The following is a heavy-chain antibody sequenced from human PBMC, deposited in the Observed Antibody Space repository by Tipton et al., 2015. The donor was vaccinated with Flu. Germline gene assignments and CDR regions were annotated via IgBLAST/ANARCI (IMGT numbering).Heavy chain of an antibody. CDR2: IYYSGST. J-gene: IGHJ2*01. Sequence: TLSLTCTVSGGSISSYYWSWIRQPPGKGLEWIGYIYYSGSTNHNPSLKSRVTISVDTSKNQFSLKLSSVTAAGTAVYYCARVSSSSSWSQDWYFDLWGRGTLVTVSS. CDR1: GGSISSYY. V-gene: IGHV4-59*01. D-gene: IGHD6-13*01. CDR3: ARVSSSSSWSQDWYFDL.